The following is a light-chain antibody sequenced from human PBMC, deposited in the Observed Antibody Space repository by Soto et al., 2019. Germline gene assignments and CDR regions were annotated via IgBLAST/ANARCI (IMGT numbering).Light chain of an antibody. Sequence: QSALTQPASVSGSPGQSITISCTGTSSDVGGYDYVSWYQQHPGKAPKLMIYDVSSRPSGVSNRFSGSKSGSTASLTISXXQAEDEADYYCNSYTSXTXLVFGGGXK. J-gene: IGLJ2*01. CDR1: SSDVGGYDY. V-gene: IGLV2-14*03. CDR2: DVS. CDR3: NSYTSXTXLV.